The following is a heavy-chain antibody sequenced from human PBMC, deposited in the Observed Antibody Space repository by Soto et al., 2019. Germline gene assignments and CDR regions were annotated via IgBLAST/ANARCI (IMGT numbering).Heavy chain of an antibody. CDR3: ARGASPVTTTDY. V-gene: IGHV3-7*04. J-gene: IGHJ4*02. D-gene: IGHD4-17*01. Sequence: GRFTISRDNAKNSLCLQMNNLRAEDTAVYYCARGASPVTTTDYWGQGTLVTVSS.